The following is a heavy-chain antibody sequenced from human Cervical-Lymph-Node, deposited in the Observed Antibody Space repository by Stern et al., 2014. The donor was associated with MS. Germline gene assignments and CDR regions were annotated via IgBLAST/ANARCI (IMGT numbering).Heavy chain of an antibody. D-gene: IGHD6-13*01. J-gene: IGHJ4*02. CDR3: ARHQAGIAAD. V-gene: IGHV1-69*01. CDR1: GDTFSSLD. CDR2: TTPLFGTA. Sequence: VHLVESGAEVKKPGSSVKVSCKASGDTFSSLDIGWVRQAPGPGPEWLGGTTPLFGTANYAQNLQGRVTFSADDSTSTTYMELSSLRSEDTAVYYCARHQAGIAADWGQGTLVTVSS.